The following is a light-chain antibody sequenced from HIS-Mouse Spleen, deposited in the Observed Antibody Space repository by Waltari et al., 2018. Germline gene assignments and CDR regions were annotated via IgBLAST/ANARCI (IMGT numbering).Light chain of an antibody. J-gene: IGLJ2*01. Sequence: SSELTQPLSVSVSPGQTARITCSGDALPKKYPYWYQQKSGQAPVLVIYEDSKRPSGIPARFSGSSSGTMATLTISGAQVEDEADYYCYSTDSSGNHRVFGGGTKLTVL. CDR1: ALPKKY. CDR2: EDS. CDR3: YSTDSSGNHRV. V-gene: IGLV3-10*01.